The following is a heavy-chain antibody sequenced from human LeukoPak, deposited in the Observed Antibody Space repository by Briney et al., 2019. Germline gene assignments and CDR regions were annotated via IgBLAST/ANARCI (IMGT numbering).Heavy chain of an antibody. J-gene: IGHJ4*02. Sequence: SQTLSLTCTVSGGSISSYYWSWIRQPAGKGLEWIGRIYTSGSTNYNPSLKSRVTMPVDTSKNQFSLKLSSVTAADTAVYYCAREDEGSGPFDYWGQGTLVTVSS. CDR1: GGSISSYY. CDR3: AREDEGSGPFDY. D-gene: IGHD6-19*01. V-gene: IGHV4-4*07. CDR2: IYTSGST.